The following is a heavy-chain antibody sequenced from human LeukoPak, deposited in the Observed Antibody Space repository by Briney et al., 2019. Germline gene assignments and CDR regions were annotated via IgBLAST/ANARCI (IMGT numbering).Heavy chain of an antibody. V-gene: IGHV5-10-1*01. J-gene: IGHJ3*02. Sequence: GGSLRLSCSASGFTFSTYWISWVRQMPGKGLEWMGRIDPSDSYTNYSPSFQGHVTISADKSISTAYLQWSSLKASDTAMYYCASKSRGGAFDIWGQGTMVTVSS. CDR1: GFTFSTYW. D-gene: IGHD3-16*01. CDR3: ASKSRGGAFDI. CDR2: IDPSDSYT.